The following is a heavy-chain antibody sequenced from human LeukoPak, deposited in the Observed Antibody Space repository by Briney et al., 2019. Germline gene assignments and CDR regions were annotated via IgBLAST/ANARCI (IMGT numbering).Heavy chain of an antibody. CDR3: ARERIYGDYFDY. D-gene: IGHD4-17*01. CDR2: ISSSGNTI. V-gene: IGHV3-48*03. CDR1: GFTFSSYE. J-gene: IGHJ4*02. Sequence: GGSLRLSCAASGFTFSSYEFNWVRQVPGKGLEWVSYISSSGNTIYYADSVKGRFTVSRDNAKNSLFLQMNGLRAEDTAIYYCARERIYGDYFDYWGQGALVTVSS.